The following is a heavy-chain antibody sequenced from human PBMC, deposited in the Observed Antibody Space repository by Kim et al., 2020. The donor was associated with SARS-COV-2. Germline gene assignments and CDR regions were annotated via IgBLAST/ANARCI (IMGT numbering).Heavy chain of an antibody. CDR1: GGSISGYH. CDR3: ARGTYDYVWGSYRFVY. J-gene: IGHJ4*02. Sequence: SETLSLTCTVSGGSISGYHWSWIRQSPGRGLEWIGYIYYSGNTNYRPSLKSRVTLSIDTSKNQFSLKLRSVTAADTAVYYCARGTYDYVWGSYRFVYWGQGTLVTVSS. D-gene: IGHD3-16*02. CDR2: IYYSGNT. V-gene: IGHV4-59*01.